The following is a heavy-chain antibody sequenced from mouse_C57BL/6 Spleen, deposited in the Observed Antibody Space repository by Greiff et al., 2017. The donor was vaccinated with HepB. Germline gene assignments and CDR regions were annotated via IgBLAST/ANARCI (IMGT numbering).Heavy chain of an antibody. Sequence: QVQLQQSGAELVRPGTSVKVSCKASGYAFTNYLIEWVKQRPGQGLEWIGVINPGSGGTNYNEKFKGKATLTADNSSSTAYMQLSSLTSEDSAVYFCARGGSRPHYYAMDYWGQGTSVTVSS. CDR1: GYAFTNYL. V-gene: IGHV1-54*01. CDR2: INPGSGGT. D-gene: IGHD1-1*01. CDR3: ARGGSRPHYYAMDY. J-gene: IGHJ4*01.